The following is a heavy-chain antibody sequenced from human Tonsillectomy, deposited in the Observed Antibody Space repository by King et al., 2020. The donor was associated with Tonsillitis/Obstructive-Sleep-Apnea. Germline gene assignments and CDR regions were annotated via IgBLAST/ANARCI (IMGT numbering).Heavy chain of an antibody. D-gene: IGHD2-15*01. J-gene: IGHJ3*02. Sequence: VQLVESGGGVVQPGRSLRLSCAASRFTFSSYAMHWVRQVPGKGLEWVAVISYDGGNKYYADSVKGRFTISRDNSKNTLDLQMNNLRAEGTAVYYCAREDGYCSGGSCYSKAFDIWGQGTMVTVSS. V-gene: IGHV3-30*01. CDR2: ISYDGGNK. CDR3: AREDGYCSGGSCYSKAFDI. CDR1: RFTFSSYA.